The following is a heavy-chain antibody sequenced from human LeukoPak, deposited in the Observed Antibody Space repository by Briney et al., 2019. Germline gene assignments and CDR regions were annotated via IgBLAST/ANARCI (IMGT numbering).Heavy chain of an antibody. J-gene: IGHJ4*02. Sequence: SETLSLTCTVSGGSITSYYWSWIRQPAGKGLEWIGRTHISGSTNYNPSLKSRVTMSVDTSKNQFSLKLSSVTAADTAVYYCARGKNDYGDYVFDYWGQGTLVTVSS. CDR3: ARGKNDYGDYVFDY. CDR1: GGSITSYY. CDR2: THISGST. V-gene: IGHV4-4*07. D-gene: IGHD4-17*01.